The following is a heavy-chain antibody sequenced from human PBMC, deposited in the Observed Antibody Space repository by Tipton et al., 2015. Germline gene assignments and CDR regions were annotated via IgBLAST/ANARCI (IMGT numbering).Heavy chain of an antibody. CDR1: GISFDDKA. V-gene: IGHV3-7*03. J-gene: IGHJ4*02. Sequence: SLRLSCAASGISFDDKAMHWVRQAPGKGLEWVANIKQDGSEKYYVESVKGRFTVSRDNAKNTLYLQMNSLRAEDTAVYYCAREDFTDFDYWGQGTLVTVSS. D-gene: IGHD2/OR15-2a*01. CDR3: AREDFTDFDY. CDR2: IKQDGSEK.